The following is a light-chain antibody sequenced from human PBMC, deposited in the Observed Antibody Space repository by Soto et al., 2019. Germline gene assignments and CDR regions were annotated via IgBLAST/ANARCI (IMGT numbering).Light chain of an antibody. Sequence: QSALTQPPSASGSPEQSVTISCTGTSSEVGGYNYVSWYQQYPGRAPKLLIYEVTKRPSGVPDRFSGSKSGNTASLTGSGLQAEDESDDYCSSYAASNNFYFVFGGGTKLTVL. CDR3: SSYAASNNFYFV. CDR2: EVT. V-gene: IGLV2-8*01. CDR1: SSEVGGYNY. J-gene: IGLJ3*02.